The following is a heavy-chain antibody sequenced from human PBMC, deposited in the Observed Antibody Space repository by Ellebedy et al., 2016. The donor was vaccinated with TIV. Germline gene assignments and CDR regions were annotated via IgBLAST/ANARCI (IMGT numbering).Heavy chain of an antibody. V-gene: IGHV3-30-3*01. D-gene: IGHD3-22*01. Sequence: GFNKYYADSVKGRFTISRDNSKNTLYLQMNSLRAEDTAVHYCARGGYYDSNGYIRFDYWGQGTLVTVSS. CDR3: ARGGYYDSNGYIRFDY. J-gene: IGHJ4*02. CDR2: GFNK.